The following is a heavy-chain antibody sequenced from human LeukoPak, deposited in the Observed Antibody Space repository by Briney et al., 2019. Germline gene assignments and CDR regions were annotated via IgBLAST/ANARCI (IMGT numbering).Heavy chain of an antibody. CDR2: VYYSGST. CDR1: GGSISSSSYY. CDR3: AREVLKERHNWFDP. V-gene: IGHV4-39*07. J-gene: IGHJ5*02. Sequence: SETLSLTCTVSGGSISSSSYYWGWIRQPPGKGLEWIGSVYYSGSTYYNPSLKSRVTISVDTSKSQFSLKLSSVTAADTAVYYCAREVLKERHNWFDPWGQGTLVTVSS. D-gene: IGHD1-1*01.